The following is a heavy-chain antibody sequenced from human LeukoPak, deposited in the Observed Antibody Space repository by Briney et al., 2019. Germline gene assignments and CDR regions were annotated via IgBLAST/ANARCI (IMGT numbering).Heavy chain of an antibody. Sequence: GGSLRLSCAASGFTFSSYAMSWVRQAPGKGLEWVSAISGSGGSTYYADSVKGRFTISRDSSKNTLYLQMNSLRAEDTAVYYCAREGLDRGYFDYWGQGTLVTVSS. CDR3: AREGLDRGYFDY. J-gene: IGHJ4*02. CDR1: GFTFSSYA. V-gene: IGHV3-23*01. D-gene: IGHD1-14*01. CDR2: ISGSGGST.